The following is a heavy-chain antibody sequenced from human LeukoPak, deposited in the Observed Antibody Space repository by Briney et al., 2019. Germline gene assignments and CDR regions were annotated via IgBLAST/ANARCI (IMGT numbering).Heavy chain of an antibody. CDR3: AGNGGYYYDSSLDY. J-gene: IGHJ4*02. Sequence: SGGSLRLSCAASGFTFSSNWMYWVRQAPGKGLEWVANIKQDGSEKYYVDSVKGRFTISRDNAKNSVYLQMNSLRAEDTAVYYCAGNGGYYYDSSLDYWGQGTLVTVSS. CDR2: IKQDGSEK. CDR1: GFTFSSNW. D-gene: IGHD3-22*01. V-gene: IGHV3-7*01.